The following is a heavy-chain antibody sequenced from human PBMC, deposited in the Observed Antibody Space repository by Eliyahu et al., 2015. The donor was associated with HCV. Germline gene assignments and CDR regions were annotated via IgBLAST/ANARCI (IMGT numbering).Heavy chain of an antibody. CDR1: GYTFTSYY. CDR2: INPSAGST. J-gene: IGHJ6*02. V-gene: IGHV1-46*01. D-gene: IGHD3-10*01. Sequence: QVQLVQSGAEVKKPGASVKVSCKASGYTFTSYYMHWVRRAPGQGLEWMGIINPSAGSTTYAQKFQGRVTMTRDTSTSTVYMELSSLRFEDTAXYYCARDLALLWTGYYYYGMDVWGQGTTVTVSS. CDR3: ARDLALLWTGYYYYGMDV.